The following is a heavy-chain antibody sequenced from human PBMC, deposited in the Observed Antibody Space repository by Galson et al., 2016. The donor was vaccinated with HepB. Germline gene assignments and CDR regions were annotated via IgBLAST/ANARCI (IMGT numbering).Heavy chain of an antibody. D-gene: IGHD1-26*01. Sequence: QSGAAVKKPGESLWISCTGSGYSFTNYWINWVRQMPGKGLEWTGRIDPGDSFTNYSPSFQGHVNISADKSITPAYLQWSSLKASDPAMYYCASLRSGSLTSDSWGQGTLVTVSS. CDR1: GYSFTNYW. J-gene: IGHJ4*02. CDR3: ASLRSGSLTSDS. CDR2: IDPGDSFT. V-gene: IGHV5-10-1*01.